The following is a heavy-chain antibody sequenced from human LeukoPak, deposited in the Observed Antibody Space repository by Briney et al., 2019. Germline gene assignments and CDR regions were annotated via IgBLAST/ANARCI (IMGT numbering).Heavy chain of an antibody. J-gene: IGHJ3*02. Sequence: GGSLRLSCAASGFTFSTYSMNWVRQAPGKGLDWVSYISSSSSTIYYADSVKGRFTISRDSAKSSLYLQMNSLRAEDTAVYYCARGMSSGRYAVDIWGQGTMATVSS. CDR3: ARGMSSGRYAVDI. CDR1: GFTFSTYS. CDR2: ISSSSSTI. D-gene: IGHD6-19*01. V-gene: IGHV3-48*01.